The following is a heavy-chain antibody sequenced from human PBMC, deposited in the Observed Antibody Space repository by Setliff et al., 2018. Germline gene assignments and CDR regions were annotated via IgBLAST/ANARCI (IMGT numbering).Heavy chain of an antibody. V-gene: IGHV4-59*01. J-gene: IGHJ6*03. CDR3: AREYISGGWYGEGESGYDMDV. Sequence: PSETLSLTCTVSGGSINVYYWAWIRQPPGMRLEWIGHIHSSGSINYNPSVKVRVTMSVDRSNNHFSLKLTFLNAADTAVYYCAREYISGGWYGEGESGYDMDVWGKGTTVTVSS. CDR1: GGSINVYY. D-gene: IGHD6-19*01. CDR2: IHSSGSI.